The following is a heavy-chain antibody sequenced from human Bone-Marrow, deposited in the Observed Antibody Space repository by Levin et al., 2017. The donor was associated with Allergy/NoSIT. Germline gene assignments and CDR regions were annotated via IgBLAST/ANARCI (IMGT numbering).Heavy chain of an antibody. CDR2: IRQDGSVK. D-gene: IGHD2-2*01. Sequence: GGSLRLSCAASGFTFNNHWMTWVRQIPGKGLEWVANIRQDGSVKYYVGSVEGRFTISRDNAKNSLYLQMYSLRVEDTAIYYCARRIILVPPPSAWGYGLDVWGQGTTVIVSS. CDR1: GFTFNNHW. J-gene: IGHJ6*02. CDR3: ARRIILVPPPSAWGYGLDV. V-gene: IGHV3-7*01.